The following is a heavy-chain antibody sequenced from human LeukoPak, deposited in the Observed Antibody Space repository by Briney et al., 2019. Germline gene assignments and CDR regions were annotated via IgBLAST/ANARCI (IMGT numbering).Heavy chain of an antibody. CDR2: INPNSGGT. V-gene: IGHV1-2*02. D-gene: IGHD2-15*01. J-gene: IGHJ5*02. CDR3: ARDPRECSGGSCYLSWFDP. CDR1: GYTFTGYY. Sequence: GASVKVSCKASGYTFTGYYMHWVRQAPGQGLEWMGWINPNSGGTNYAQKFQGRVTMTRDTPISTAYMELSRLRSDDTAVYYCARDPRECSGGSCYLSWFDPWGQGTLVTVSS.